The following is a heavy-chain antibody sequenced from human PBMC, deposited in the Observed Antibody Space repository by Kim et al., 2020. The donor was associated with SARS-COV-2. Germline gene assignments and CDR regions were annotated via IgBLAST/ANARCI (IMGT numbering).Heavy chain of an antibody. CDR1: GGSISSSNW. Sequence: SETLSLTCAVSGGSISSSNWWSWVRQPPGKGLEWIGEIYHSGSTNYNPSLKSRVTISVDKSKNQFSLKLSSVTAADTAVYYCATFRSRIVVVPAAMRVGDYWGQGTLVTVSS. CDR2: IYHSGST. V-gene: IGHV4-4*02. CDR3: ATFRSRIVVVPAAMRVGDY. J-gene: IGHJ4*02. D-gene: IGHD2-2*01.